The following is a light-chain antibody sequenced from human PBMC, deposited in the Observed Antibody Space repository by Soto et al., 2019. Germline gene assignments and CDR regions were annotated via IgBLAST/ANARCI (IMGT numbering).Light chain of an antibody. CDR3: QQRSSWPVT. Sequence: EIVMTQSPATLSVSPGERATLSCRASQSVSSNLAWYQQKPGQAPRLLIYDVSNRATGIPARFSGSGSGTDFTLTISSLEPEDFAVYYCQQRSSWPVTFGGGTKVEIK. J-gene: IGKJ4*01. CDR2: DVS. CDR1: QSVSSN. V-gene: IGKV3-11*01.